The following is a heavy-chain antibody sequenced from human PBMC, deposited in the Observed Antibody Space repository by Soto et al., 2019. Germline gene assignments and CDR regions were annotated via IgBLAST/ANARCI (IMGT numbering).Heavy chain of an antibody. J-gene: IGHJ5*02. Sequence: GESLKISCKGSGYSFTSYWISWVRQMPGKGLEWMGRIDPSDSYTNYSPSFQGHVTISADKSISTAYLQWSSLKASDTAMYYCASSSIAAHWFDPWGQGTLVTAPQ. CDR3: ASSSIAAHWFDP. D-gene: IGHD6-6*01. CDR1: GYSFTSYW. V-gene: IGHV5-10-1*01. CDR2: IDPSDSYT.